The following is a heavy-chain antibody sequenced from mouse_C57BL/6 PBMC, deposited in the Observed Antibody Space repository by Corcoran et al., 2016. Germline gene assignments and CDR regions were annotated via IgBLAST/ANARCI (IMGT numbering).Heavy chain of an antibody. Sequence: EVQLQQSGPELVKPGASVKISCKASGYTFTDYYMNWVKQSHGKSLEWIGDINPNNGGTSYNQKFKGKATLPVDKSSSTAYMELRSLTSEDSAVYYCATFYDPYFDYWGQGTTLTVSS. CDR3: ATFYDPYFDY. D-gene: IGHD2-3*01. CDR1: GYTFTDYY. CDR2: INPNNGGT. V-gene: IGHV1-26*01. J-gene: IGHJ2*01.